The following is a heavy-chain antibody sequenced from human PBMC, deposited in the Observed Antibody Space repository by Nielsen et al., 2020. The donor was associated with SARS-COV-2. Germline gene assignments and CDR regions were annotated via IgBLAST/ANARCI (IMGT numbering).Heavy chain of an antibody. D-gene: IGHD6-6*01. CDR1: GFTFSSYS. V-gene: IGHV3-21*01. CDR3: ASGAARGNYYYYYMDV. J-gene: IGHJ6*03. Sequence: GGSLRLSCAASGFTFSSYSMNWVRQAPGKGLEWVSSISSSSSYIYYADSVKGRFTISRDNAKNSLYLQMNSLRAEDTAVYYCASGAARGNYYYYYMDVWGEGTTVTVSS. CDR2: ISSSSSYI.